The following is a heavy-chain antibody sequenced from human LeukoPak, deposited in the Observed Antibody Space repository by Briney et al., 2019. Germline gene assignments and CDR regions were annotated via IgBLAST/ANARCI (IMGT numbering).Heavy chain of an antibody. CDR1: GVSFSGYY. CDR2: INHIGST. CDR3: ARGPNYQSLYNSYYFMNV. V-gene: IGHV4-34*01. Sequence: PWETLSLTCAVYGVSFSGYYWTWVRQPPGKGLEWIGEINHIGSTNYNPSLKNRVTISLDTSKNQFSVSLTSVTAADTAVYFCARGPNYQSLYNSYYFMNVWGKGTPVTVSS. J-gene: IGHJ6*03. D-gene: IGHD4/OR15-4a*01.